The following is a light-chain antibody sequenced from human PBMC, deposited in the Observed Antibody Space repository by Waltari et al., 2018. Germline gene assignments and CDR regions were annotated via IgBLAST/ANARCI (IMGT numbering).Light chain of an antibody. CDR2: GAS. J-gene: IGKJ4*01. V-gene: IGKV1-12*01. CDR1: QDIISW. Sequence: DIQMTKSQSPVSASVGDRVTLTCRESQDIISWLAWYQQKPGKAPKLLIFGASTLQTGVPSRFSGSGSGTEFTLTISSLQAEDFATYFCLQGKRFPLTFGGGTKVEIK. CDR3: LQGKRFPLT.